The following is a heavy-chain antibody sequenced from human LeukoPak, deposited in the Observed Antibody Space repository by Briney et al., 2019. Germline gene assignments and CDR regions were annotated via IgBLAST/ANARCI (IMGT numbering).Heavy chain of an antibody. CDR2: IYYSGST. Sequence: SETLSLTCTVSGGSISSYYWSWIRQPPGKGLEWIGYIYYSGSTNYNPSLKSRVIISVDTSKNQFSLKLSSVPAADTAVYYCARGRFGIAAAGTGDYYYYYYMDVWGKGTTVTVSS. CDR1: GGSISSYY. V-gene: IGHV4-59*01. J-gene: IGHJ6*03. D-gene: IGHD6-13*01. CDR3: ARGRFGIAAAGTGDYYYYYYMDV.